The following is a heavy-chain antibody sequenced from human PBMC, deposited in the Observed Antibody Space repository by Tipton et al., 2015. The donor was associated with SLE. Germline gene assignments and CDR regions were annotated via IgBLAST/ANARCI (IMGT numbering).Heavy chain of an antibody. D-gene: IGHD2-21*01. CDR3: ARRRFQSAPDY. J-gene: IGHJ4*02. CDR1: GGSVSSGNYY. V-gene: IGHV4-39*07. CDR2: IYYSGRT. Sequence: GSLRLSCTVSGGSVSSGNYYWGWIRQSPGKGLEWIGTIYYSGRTDYNPSLKSRVTMSVDTSMNQFSLRLRSVTAADTAVYYCARRRFQSAPDYWGQGTLVSVSS.